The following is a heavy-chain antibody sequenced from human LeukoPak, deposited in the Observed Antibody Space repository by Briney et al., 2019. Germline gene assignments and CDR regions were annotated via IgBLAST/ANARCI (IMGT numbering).Heavy chain of an antibody. V-gene: IGHV1-2*02. D-gene: IGHD3-9*01. CDR1: GYTFTGYY. J-gene: IGHJ4*02. CDR2: INSNSGGT. CDR3: ARSPHILTGENFDF. Sequence: ASVKVSCKASGYTFTGYYMHWVRQAPGQGLEWMGWINSNSGGTNYAQKFQARVTMTRDTSISTAYMELSRLRSDDTAVYYCARSPHILTGENFDFWGQGTLVTVSS.